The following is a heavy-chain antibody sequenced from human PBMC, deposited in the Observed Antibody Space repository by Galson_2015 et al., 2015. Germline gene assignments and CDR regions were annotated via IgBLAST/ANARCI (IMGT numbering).Heavy chain of an antibody. CDR1: GYTFTSYA. CDR3: ARTRAVSVTGPFDY. V-gene: IGHV1-3*01. CDR2: INAGNGNT. Sequence: SVKVSCKASGYTFTSYAMHWVRQAPGQRLEWMGWINAGNGNTKYSQKFQGRVTITRDTSASAAYMELSSLRSEDTAVYYCARTRAVSVTGPFDYWGQGTLVPVSS. D-gene: IGHD1-14*01. J-gene: IGHJ4*02.